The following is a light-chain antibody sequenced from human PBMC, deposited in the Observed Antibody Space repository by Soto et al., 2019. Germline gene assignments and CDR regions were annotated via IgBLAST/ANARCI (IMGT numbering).Light chain of an antibody. J-gene: IGKJ2*01. CDR3: QQYSSYPYT. Sequence: EIVLTQSPGTLSLSPGERATLSCRASQSVSNNYLAWYQQKPGQAPRLLIYGASNRATGIPDRFSGSGSGTDFTLTISRLEPEDFATYFCQQYSSYPYTFGQGTKVEIK. CDR1: QSVSNNY. V-gene: IGKV3-20*01. CDR2: GAS.